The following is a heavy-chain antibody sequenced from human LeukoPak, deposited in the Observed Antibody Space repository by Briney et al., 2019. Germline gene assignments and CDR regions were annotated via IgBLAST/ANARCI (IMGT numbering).Heavy chain of an antibody. D-gene: IGHD6-19*01. CDR3: AREDVNIVVATSGAFDI. V-gene: IGHV3-74*03. Sequence: PGGSLRLSCAASGFTFSTYWMHWVRQAPGKGLVRVSRIISDGSSTTYADSVKGRFTISRDNAKNTLYLQMNSLRAEDTAVYYCAREDVNIVVATSGAFDIWGQGTMVTVSS. CDR1: GFTFSTYW. J-gene: IGHJ3*02. CDR2: IISDGSST.